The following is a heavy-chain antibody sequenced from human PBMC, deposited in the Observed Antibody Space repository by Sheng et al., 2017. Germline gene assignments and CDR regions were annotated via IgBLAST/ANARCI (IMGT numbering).Heavy chain of an antibody. Sequence: QVQLQESGPGLVKPSQTLSLTCTVSGGSISSGDYYWSWIRQPPGKGLEWIGYIFYSGSTYYNPSLKSRITMSVDTSKNQFSLNLSSVTAADTDVYFCARGDDYYYYMDVWGQRDHGHHLL. V-gene: IGHV4-30-4*08. CDR2: IFYSGST. CDR1: GGSISSGDYY. CDR3: ARGDDYYYYMDV. J-gene: IGHJ6*03.